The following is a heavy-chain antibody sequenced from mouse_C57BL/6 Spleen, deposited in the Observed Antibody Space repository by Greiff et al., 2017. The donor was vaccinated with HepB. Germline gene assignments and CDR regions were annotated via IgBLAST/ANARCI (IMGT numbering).Heavy chain of an antibody. CDR2: ISSGSSTI. CDR3: AKNWGDYFDY. V-gene: IGHV5-17*01. J-gene: IGHJ2*01. CDR1: GFTFSDYG. Sequence: EVMLVGSGGGLVKPGGSLKLSCAASGFTFSDYGMHWVRQAPEKGLEWVAYISSGSSTIYYADKVKGRFTISRDNAKNTLFLQMTSLRSEDKDMYCCAKNWGDYFDYWGQGTTLTVSS. D-gene: IGHD4-1*01.